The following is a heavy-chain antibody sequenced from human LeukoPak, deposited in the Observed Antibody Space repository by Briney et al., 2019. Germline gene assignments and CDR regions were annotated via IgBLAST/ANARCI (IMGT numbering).Heavy chain of an antibody. CDR3: ANSPKSDY. CDR1: GFTFSSYA. CDR2: ISGSGGST. V-gene: IGHV3-23*01. Sequence: GGSLRLSCAASGFTFSSYAMNWVREAPGKGLEWVSGISGSGGSTYYADSVQGRFTISRDNSKNTLYVQMSSLRAEDTAVYYCANSPKSDYWGQGTLVTVSS. J-gene: IGHJ4*02.